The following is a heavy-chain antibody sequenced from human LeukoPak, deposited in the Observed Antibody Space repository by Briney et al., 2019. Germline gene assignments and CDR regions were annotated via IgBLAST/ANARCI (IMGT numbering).Heavy chain of an antibody. V-gene: IGHV3-33*08. Sequence: GGSLRLSCAASGFIFSTYAMTWVRQAPGKGLEWVAVIWYDGSNKYYADSVKGRFTISRDNSKNTLYLQMNSLRAEDTAVYYCASLTYYFDSSGYYPGYFQHWGQGTLVTVSS. CDR1: GFIFSTYA. CDR2: IWYDGSNK. D-gene: IGHD3-22*01. CDR3: ASLTYYFDSSGYYPGYFQH. J-gene: IGHJ1*01.